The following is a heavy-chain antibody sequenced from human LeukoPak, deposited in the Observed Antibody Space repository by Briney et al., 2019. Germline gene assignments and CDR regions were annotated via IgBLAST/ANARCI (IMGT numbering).Heavy chain of an antibody. Sequence: GGSLRLSCAASGFTFSSYWMSWVRQAPGKGLEWVGNIKQDGSEKYDVDSVKGRFTISRDNAKNSLYLQMNSLRAEDTAVYYCAREVGDFWSGYDAFDIWGQGTMVTVSS. J-gene: IGHJ3*02. CDR2: IKQDGSEK. V-gene: IGHV3-7*01. CDR1: GFTFSSYW. CDR3: AREVGDFWSGYDAFDI. D-gene: IGHD3-3*01.